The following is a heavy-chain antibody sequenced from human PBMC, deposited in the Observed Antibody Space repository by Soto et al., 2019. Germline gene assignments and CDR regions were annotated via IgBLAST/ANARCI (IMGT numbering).Heavy chain of an antibody. J-gene: IGHJ4*02. Sequence: SGGSLRLSCAASGFTFDDYAMHWVRQAPGKGLEWVSGISWNSGSIGYADSVKGRFTISRDNAKNSLYLQMNSLRAEDTALYYCAKDGGQQWLVAGPDYWGQGTLVTVSS. CDR2: ISWNSGSI. CDR3: AKDGGQQWLVAGPDY. D-gene: IGHD6-19*01. V-gene: IGHV3-9*01. CDR1: GFTFDDYA.